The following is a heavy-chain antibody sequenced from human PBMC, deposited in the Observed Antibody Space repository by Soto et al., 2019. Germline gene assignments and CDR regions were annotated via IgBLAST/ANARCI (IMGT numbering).Heavy chain of an antibody. Sequence: WGSLRLSCAASGFTFSSYAMSWVRQAPGKGLESVSGISDSVGSTYYADSVKGRFTISRDNSKNTLYLQMNSLRAEDTAVYYCAKGTYYYGSAPYYFDYWGQGTLVTVSS. D-gene: IGHD3-10*01. J-gene: IGHJ4*02. CDR1: GFTFSSYA. CDR2: ISDSVGST. V-gene: IGHV3-23*01. CDR3: AKGTYYYGSAPYYFDY.